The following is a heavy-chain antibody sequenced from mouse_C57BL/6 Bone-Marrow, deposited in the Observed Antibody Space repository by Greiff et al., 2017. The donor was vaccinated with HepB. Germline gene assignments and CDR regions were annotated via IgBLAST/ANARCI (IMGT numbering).Heavy chain of an antibody. CDR1: GYTFTSYW. CDR2: IYPSDSET. V-gene: IGHV1-61*01. D-gene: IGHD1-1*01. CDR3: AIITTVVEVGY. J-gene: IGHJ2*01. Sequence: QVQLQQPGAELVRPGSSVKLSCKASGYTFTSYWMDWVKQRPGQGLEWIGNIYPSDSETHYNQKFKDKATLTVDKSSSTAYMQLSSLTSEDSAVYYCAIITTVVEVGYWGQGTTLTVSS.